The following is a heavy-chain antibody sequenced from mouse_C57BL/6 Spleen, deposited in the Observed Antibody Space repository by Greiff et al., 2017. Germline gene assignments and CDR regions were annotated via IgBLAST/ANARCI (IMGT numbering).Heavy chain of an antibody. CDR3: ARYGRDGYYGFDY. D-gene: IGHD2-3*01. CDR2: ISYSGST. V-gene: IGHV3-8*01. CDR1: GYSIPSDY. J-gene: IGHJ2*01. Sequence: EVMLVESGPGLAKPSQTLSLTCSVTGYSIPSDYWNWIRKFPGNKLEYMGYISYSGSTYYNPSLKRRISITRDTSKNQYYLQLNSVTTEDTATYYCARYGRDGYYGFDYWGQGTTLTVSS.